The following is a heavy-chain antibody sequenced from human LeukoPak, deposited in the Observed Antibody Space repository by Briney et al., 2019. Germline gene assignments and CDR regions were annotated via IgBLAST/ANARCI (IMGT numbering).Heavy chain of an antibody. CDR2: IFYTAST. Sequence: PSETLSLTCTISGDSISTSHWSWIRQAPGKGLEWLGHIFYTASTQYNPSLTSRVTISLGASNSQLSLKLTSVTAADTAVYYCARRQWQNHVPSPFNWFDPWGQGSLVTVSS. J-gene: IGHJ5*02. CDR1: GDSISTSH. V-gene: IGHV4-59*08. D-gene: IGHD3-10*02. CDR3: ARRQWQNHVPSPFNWFDP.